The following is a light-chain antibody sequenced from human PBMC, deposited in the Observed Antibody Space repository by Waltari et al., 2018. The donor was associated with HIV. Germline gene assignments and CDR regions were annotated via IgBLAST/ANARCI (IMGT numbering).Light chain of an antibody. CDR1: QTVGSY. V-gene: IGKV3D-15*03. CDR3: HQYHDWPRCT. J-gene: IGKJ2*02. Sequence: MTPSPATLSVSPGDRVTLPCTASQTVGSYVAWSQQRTAQPPRPLVYGASVRATDIPVRFSGSESGTDFNLIIDALHPGDCAIYFCHQYHDWPRCTFGQGTRV. CDR2: GAS.